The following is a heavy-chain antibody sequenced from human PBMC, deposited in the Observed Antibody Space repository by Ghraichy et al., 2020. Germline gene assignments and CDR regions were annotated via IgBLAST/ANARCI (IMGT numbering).Heavy chain of an antibody. Sequence: GESLNISCAASGFTFSSYSMNWVRQAPGKGLEWVSSISGDSNYIYYADSVKGRFTISRDNAKSSLYLHMNSLRADDTAVYYCARDLEARRGVIINYWGQGTLVTVSS. CDR3: ARDLEARRGVIINY. CDR2: ISGDSNYI. D-gene: IGHD3-10*01. J-gene: IGHJ4*02. V-gene: IGHV3-21*06. CDR1: GFTFSSYS.